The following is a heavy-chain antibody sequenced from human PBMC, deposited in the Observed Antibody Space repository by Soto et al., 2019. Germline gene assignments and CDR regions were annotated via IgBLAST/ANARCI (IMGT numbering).Heavy chain of an antibody. CDR3: AKGMANTVFGVDTLFDF. CDR1: VFSCSNYA. Sequence: RWSLRLSCSTSVFSCSNYAMSWFRQAPGKGLEWVSLISGSASATHYADSVKGRFTISRDNSKRTVYLQLNSLRAEDTAVYYCAKGMANTVFGVDTLFDFWGRGTLVTVSS. D-gene: IGHD3-3*01. V-gene: IGHV3-23*01. J-gene: IGHJ4*02. CDR2: ISGSASAT.